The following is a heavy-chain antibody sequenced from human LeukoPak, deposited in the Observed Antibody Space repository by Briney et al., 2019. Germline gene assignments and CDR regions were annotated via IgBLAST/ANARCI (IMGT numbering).Heavy chain of an antibody. CDR3: AKDGNWARFEN. J-gene: IGHJ4*02. CDR1: GFTVSSNE. D-gene: IGHD7-27*01. Sequence: GGSLRLSCAASGFTVSSNEMSWVRQAPGKGLEWVSSISGGSTYYADSRKGRFTISRDNSKNTLYLQMNSPRAEDTAAYYCAKDGNWARFENWGQGTLVTVSS. V-gene: IGHV3-38-3*01. CDR2: ISGGST.